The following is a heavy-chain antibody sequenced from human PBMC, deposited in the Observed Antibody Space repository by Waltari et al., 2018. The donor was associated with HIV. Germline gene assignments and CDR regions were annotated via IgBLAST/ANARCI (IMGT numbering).Heavy chain of an antibody. Sequence: EVHLLEHGGGLVKPGGSLSLSCESSGFTFCNFSMNWVRQAPGKGLEWFSSISSSHTQIAYAESVKGRFTIFRDNAKKSLYLQMNSLRDEDTAVYYCGRGAGRDLLLFGGDFWGQGTLVTVSS. CDR3: GRGAGRDLLLFGGDF. D-gene: IGHD3-16*01. J-gene: IGHJ4*02. V-gene: IGHV3-21*01. CDR1: GFTFCNFS. CDR2: ISSSHTQI.